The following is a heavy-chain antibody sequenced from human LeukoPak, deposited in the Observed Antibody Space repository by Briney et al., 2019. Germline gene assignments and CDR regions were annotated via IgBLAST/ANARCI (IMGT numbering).Heavy chain of an antibody. CDR3: ARGYYFDFDF. CDR2: IGSSGTAI. J-gene: IGHJ4*02. Sequence: GGSLRLSCAASGFLFGNYEMNWVRQAPGKGLEWISYIGSSGTAIHYAESVKGRFVISRDNAKNSLYLQMNSLRAEDTAVYYCARGYYFDFDFWGPGTLVTVSS. V-gene: IGHV3-48*03. CDR1: GFLFGNYE. D-gene: IGHD3-22*01.